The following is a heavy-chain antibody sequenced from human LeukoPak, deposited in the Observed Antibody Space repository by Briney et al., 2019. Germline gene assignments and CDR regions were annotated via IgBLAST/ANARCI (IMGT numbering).Heavy chain of an antibody. CDR1: AVTFSSYA. CDR3: ARLTYYYDSSRSYYFDY. J-gene: IGHJ4*02. Sequence: SVNDSCKASAVTFSSYAISWVRQAPGQGLDWMGGIIPIFGTANYAQKFQGRVTIPTYESTITASMDLSSLRSEDTAVYYCARLTYYYDSSRSYYFDYWGQGTLVTVSS. V-gene: IGHV1-69*05. CDR2: IIPIFGTA. D-gene: IGHD3-22*01.